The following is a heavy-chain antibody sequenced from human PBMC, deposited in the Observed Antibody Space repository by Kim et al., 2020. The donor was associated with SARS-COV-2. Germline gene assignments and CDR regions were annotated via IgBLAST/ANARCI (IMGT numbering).Heavy chain of an antibody. CDR3: AKSHMPYCGSTSCHIDY. Sequence: GGSLRLSCAASGFTFSSFAMTWVRQAPGKGLEWVAVLSYNGGDTYYADSVKGRFTISRDNSKNTLYLQMNSLRAEDTAVYYCAKSHMPYCGSTSCHIDYWGQGTLVTVSS. CDR2: LSYNGGDT. D-gene: IGHD2-2*02. V-gene: IGHV3-23*01. J-gene: IGHJ4*02. CDR1: GFTFSSFA.